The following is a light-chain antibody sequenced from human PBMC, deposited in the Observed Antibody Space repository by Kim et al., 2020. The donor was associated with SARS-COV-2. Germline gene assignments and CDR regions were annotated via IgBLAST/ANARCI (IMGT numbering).Light chain of an antibody. CDR3: QQYTKWPPT. Sequence: EIVMTQSPVTLSVSPGGIATLSCRASQSVSSNLAWYQQKPGQAPRLLIYDASTTATGIPARFSGSGSGTEFTLTISSLQSEDFTFYYCQQYTKWPPTFGGGTKLEI. V-gene: IGKV3-15*01. CDR2: DAS. CDR1: QSVSSN. J-gene: IGKJ4*01.